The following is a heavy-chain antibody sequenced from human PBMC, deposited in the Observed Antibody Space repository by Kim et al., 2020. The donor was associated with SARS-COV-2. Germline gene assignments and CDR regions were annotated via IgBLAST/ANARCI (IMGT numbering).Heavy chain of an antibody. CDR1: GGSISSGSYY. CDR2: IYTSGST. V-gene: IGHV4-61*02. D-gene: IGHD3-10*01. Sequence: SETLSLTCTVSGGSISSGSYYWSWIRQPAGKGLEWIGRIYTSGSTNYNPSLKSRVTISVDTSKNQFSLKLSSVTAADTAVYYCARESIDYYGSGSYYNVKHYYYYYGMDDWCQGTTVTVSS. J-gene: IGHJ6*02. CDR3: ARESIDYYGSGSYYNVKHYYYYYGMDD.